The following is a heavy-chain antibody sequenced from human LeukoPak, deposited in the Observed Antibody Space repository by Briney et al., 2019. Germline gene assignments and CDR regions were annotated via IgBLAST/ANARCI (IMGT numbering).Heavy chain of an antibody. CDR3: ARGNSGYDYAFDI. D-gene: IGHD5-12*01. Sequence: SETLSLTCTVSGSSIGSYHWSWIRQPPGKGLQWIGFIYSSGSTSYNPSLKSRVTISVDTSKNQFSLRLSSVTSADTAVYYCARGNSGYDYAFDIWGRGTMVTVSP. V-gene: IGHV4-59*01. CDR1: GSSIGSYH. J-gene: IGHJ3*02. CDR2: IYSSGST.